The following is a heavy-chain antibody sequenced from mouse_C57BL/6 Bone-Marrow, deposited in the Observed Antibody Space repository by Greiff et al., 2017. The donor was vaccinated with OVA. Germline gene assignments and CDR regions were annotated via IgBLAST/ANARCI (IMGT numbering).Heavy chain of an antibody. D-gene: IGHD1-1*01. CDR2: ISSGGSYP. CDR3: ARQRDYSSSRYAMDY. CDR1: GFTFSSYG. V-gene: IGHV5-6*02. Sequence: DVMLVDSGGDLVKPGGSLKLSCEASGFTFSSYGMSWVRPTPDKRLAWVAPISSGGSYPYYPDSVKGRFTFSTDPAKNTLYLQMSSLQSKDTAMDYCARQRDYSSSRYAMDYWGQGTSITVSS. J-gene: IGHJ4*01.